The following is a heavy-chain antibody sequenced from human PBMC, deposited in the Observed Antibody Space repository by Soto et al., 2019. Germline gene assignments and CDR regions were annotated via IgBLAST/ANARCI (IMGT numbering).Heavy chain of an antibody. D-gene: IGHD4-4*01. CDR3: ARLSRTVTIIRY. V-gene: IGHV3-53*01. J-gene: IGHJ4*02. CDR2: IYSGGST. Sequence: GGSLRLSCAASGFTVSSNYMSWVRQAPGKGLEWVSVIYSGGSTYYADSVKGRFTISRDNSKNTLYLQMNSLRAEDTAVYYFARLSRTVTIIRYWGQGTLVTVST. CDR1: GFTVSSNY.